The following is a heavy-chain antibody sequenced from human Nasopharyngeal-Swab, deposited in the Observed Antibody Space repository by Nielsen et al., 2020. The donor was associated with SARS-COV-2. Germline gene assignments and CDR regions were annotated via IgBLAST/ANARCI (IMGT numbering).Heavy chain of an antibody. V-gene: IGHV3-53*05. Sequence: GGSLRLSCAASGFTVSSNYMSWVRQAPGKGLEWVSVIYSGGSTYYADSVKGRFTISRDNSKNTLYLQMNSLRAEDTAVYYCARVGGYCSSTSCYWGMDVWGQGTTVTVSS. CDR1: GFTVSSNY. J-gene: IGHJ6*02. CDR2: IYSGGST. CDR3: ARVGGYCSSTSCYWGMDV. D-gene: IGHD2-2*01.